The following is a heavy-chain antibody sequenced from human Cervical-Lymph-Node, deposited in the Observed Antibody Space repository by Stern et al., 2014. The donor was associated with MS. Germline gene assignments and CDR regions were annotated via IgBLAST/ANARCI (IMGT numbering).Heavy chain of an antibody. J-gene: IGHJ6*02. Sequence: VHLVESGPEVKKPGASVRVSCKGSGYTFSSYGISWVRQTPGQGLEWMGLISGYKGNTNYAQKFQDRVTMTTDTSTSIAYLELRSLRSDDTAFYYCARGYIMDVWGQGTTVIVSS. D-gene: IGHD5-24*01. V-gene: IGHV1-18*01. CDR2: ISGYKGNT. CDR1: GYTFSSYG. CDR3: ARGYIMDV.